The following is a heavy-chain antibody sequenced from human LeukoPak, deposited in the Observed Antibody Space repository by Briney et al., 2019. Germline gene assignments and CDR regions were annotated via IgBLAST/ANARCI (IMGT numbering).Heavy chain of an antibody. Sequence: ASVKVSCKVSGYTLTELSMHWVRQAPGKGLEWMGGFDPEDGETIYAQKFQGRVTMTEDTSTDTAYMELSSLRSEDTAVYYCASSNKGYYGDYVAGFDYWGQGTLVTVSS. D-gene: IGHD4-17*01. J-gene: IGHJ4*02. V-gene: IGHV1-24*01. CDR3: ASSNKGYYGDYVAGFDY. CDR1: GYTLTELS. CDR2: FDPEDGET.